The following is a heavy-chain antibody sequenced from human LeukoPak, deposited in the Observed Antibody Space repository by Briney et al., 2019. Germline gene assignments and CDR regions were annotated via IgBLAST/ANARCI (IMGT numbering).Heavy chain of an antibody. J-gene: IGHJ4*02. CDR1: GYPFTIYW. D-gene: IGHD2-21*01. V-gene: IGHV5-51*01. Sequence: LGESLNISCKGSGYPFTIYWMAWGRQMPGNGLEWVGIFYPANSDTRYSPSFQGQVTMSADKSINTAYLQWSSLKASDTAMYYCARRYDNTGYSDYWGQGTLVTVSS. CDR3: ARRYDNTGYSDY. CDR2: FYPANSDT.